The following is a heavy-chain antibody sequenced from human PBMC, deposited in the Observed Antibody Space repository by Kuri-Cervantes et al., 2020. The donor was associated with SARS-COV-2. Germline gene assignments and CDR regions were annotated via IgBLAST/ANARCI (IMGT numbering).Heavy chain of an antibody. V-gene: IGHV3-11*04. J-gene: IGHJ4*02. Sequence: GESLKISCAASGFTFSDYYMSWVRQAPGKGLEWVSAISGSGGSTYYADSVKGRFTISRDNAKNSLYLQMNNLRAEDTAVYYCARERWGAMVVLGDLWGQGTLVTVSS. CDR2: ISGSGGST. CDR1: GFTFSDYY. CDR3: ARERWGAMVVLGDL. D-gene: IGHD3-22*01.